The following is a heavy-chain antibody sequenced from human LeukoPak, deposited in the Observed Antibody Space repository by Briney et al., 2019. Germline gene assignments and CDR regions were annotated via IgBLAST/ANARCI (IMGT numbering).Heavy chain of an antibody. Sequence: ASVKVSCKASGYTFSIYGISCVRQAPRQGLEWIGCISAYIGNTNYAQKLQGRVTMTTDTSTSTAYMELRSLRSDDTAVYYCARGGGEGPNANAFDIWGQGTMVTVSS. CDR1: GYTFSIYG. CDR2: ISAYIGNT. J-gene: IGHJ3*02. CDR3: ARGGGEGPNANAFDI. V-gene: IGHV1-18*01.